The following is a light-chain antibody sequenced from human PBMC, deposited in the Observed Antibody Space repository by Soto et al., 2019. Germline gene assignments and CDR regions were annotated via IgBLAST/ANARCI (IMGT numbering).Light chain of an antibody. J-gene: IGKJ1*01. CDR3: QQYGSSPWT. Sequence: IVLTQSPCTLSLSQGERATLSCRASQSVTSSYLAWYQQKPGQAPRLLIYGASIRATGIPDRLSGSGSGTDFTLTISRLEPEDFAVYYCQQYGSSPWTFGQGTKVDIK. V-gene: IGKV3-20*01. CDR1: QSVTSSY. CDR2: GAS.